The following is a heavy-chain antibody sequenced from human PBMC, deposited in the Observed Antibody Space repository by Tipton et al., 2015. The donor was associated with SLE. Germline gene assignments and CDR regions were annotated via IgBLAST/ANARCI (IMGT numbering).Heavy chain of an antibody. V-gene: IGHV4-59*12. D-gene: IGHD2-2*01. CDR2: IYFSGRT. CDR3: ARGYCSPTRYAFDI. Sequence: TLSLTCTVSGGSISNYYWTWMRQPPGKGLEWIGYIYFSGRTDYNPSLKSRVTISVDTSKNQFSLKLSSVTAADTAVYYCARGYCSPTRYAFDIWGQGTMVTVSS. J-gene: IGHJ3*02. CDR1: GGSISNYY.